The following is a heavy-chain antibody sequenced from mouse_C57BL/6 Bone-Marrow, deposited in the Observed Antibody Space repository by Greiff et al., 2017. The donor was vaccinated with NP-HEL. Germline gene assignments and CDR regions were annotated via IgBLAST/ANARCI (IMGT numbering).Heavy chain of an antibody. V-gene: IGHV1-22*01. J-gene: IGHJ1*03. D-gene: IGHD1-1*01. Sequence: VQLQQSGPELVKPGASVKMSCKASGYTFTDYNMHWVKQSHGKSLEWIGYINPNNGGTSYNQKFKGKATLTVNKSSRTAYMELRSLTSEDSAVYYCAGDGSSFWYFDVWGTGTTVTVSS. CDR3: AGDGSSFWYFDV. CDR2: INPNNGGT. CDR1: GYTFTDYN.